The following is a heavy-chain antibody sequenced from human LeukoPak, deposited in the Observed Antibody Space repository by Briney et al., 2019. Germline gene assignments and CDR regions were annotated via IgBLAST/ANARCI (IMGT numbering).Heavy chain of an antibody. J-gene: IGHJ4*02. CDR2: IYYSKNT. D-gene: IGHD3-3*01. CDR1: GGSISSSSAY. V-gene: IGHV4-39*07. Sequence: SETLSLTCTVSGGSISSSSAYWGWIRQPPGKGLEWIGSIYYSKNTYYNPSLKSRVTISADTSKNQFSLKLSSVTAADTAVYYCASRSSIWSGYQDTLYYFDSWGQGTLVTVSS. CDR3: ASRSSIWSGYQDTLYYFDS.